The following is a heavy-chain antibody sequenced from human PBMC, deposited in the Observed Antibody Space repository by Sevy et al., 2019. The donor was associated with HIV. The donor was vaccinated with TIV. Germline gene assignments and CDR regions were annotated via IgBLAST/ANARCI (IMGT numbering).Heavy chain of an antibody. Sequence: GGSLRLSCAASGFTFSNYAMNWVRQAPGKGLEWVSGISGSGGSGDKTNYADSVKGRFTISRDDSKNLLYLQLNSLRAEDTAIYYCARKYDSSGYFDYWGQGTLVTVSS. CDR2: ISGSGGSGDKT. CDR1: GFTFSNYA. V-gene: IGHV3-23*01. J-gene: IGHJ4*02. CDR3: ARKYDSSGYFDY. D-gene: IGHD3-22*01.